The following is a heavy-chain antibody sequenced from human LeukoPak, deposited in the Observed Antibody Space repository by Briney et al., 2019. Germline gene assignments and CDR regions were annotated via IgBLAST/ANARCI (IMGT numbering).Heavy chain of an antibody. CDR2: INAGNGNT. J-gene: IGHJ4*02. D-gene: IGHD3-3*01. V-gene: IGHV1-3*01. Sequence: ASVKVSCKASGYTFTTYAMHWVRQAPGQTLEWMGWINAGNGNTKYSQKFQGRVTITRDTSASTAYMELSSLRSEDTAVYYCARGDDFWSGDYWGQGTLVTVSS. CDR1: GYTFTTYA. CDR3: ARGDDFWSGDY.